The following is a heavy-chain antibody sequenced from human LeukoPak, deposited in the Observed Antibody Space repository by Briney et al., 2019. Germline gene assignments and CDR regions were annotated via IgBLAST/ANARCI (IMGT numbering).Heavy chain of an antibody. Sequence: SETLSLTCTVSGGSISSYYWSWIRQPPGKGLEWIGYIYYSGSTNYNPSLKSRVTISVDTSKNQFSPKLSSVTAADTAVYYCARRLVVRGVIISDWFDPWGQGTLVTVSS. V-gene: IGHV4-59*01. J-gene: IGHJ5*02. D-gene: IGHD3-10*01. CDR1: GGSISSYY. CDR2: IYYSGST. CDR3: ARRLVVRGVIISDWFDP.